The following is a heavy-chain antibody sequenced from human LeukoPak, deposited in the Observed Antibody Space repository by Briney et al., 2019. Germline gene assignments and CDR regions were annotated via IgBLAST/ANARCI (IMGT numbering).Heavy chain of an antibody. CDR3: VNPTTVTLRYFDY. Sequence: GGSLRLSCAASGFTFSSYAMSWVRQAPGKGLEWVSGISVSGGGTYYADSVKGRFTISRVNSKNTLYLQMNSLRAEDTAVYYCVNPTTVTLRYFDYWGQGTLVTVSS. CDR2: ISVSGGGT. V-gene: IGHV3-23*01. CDR1: GFTFSSYA. J-gene: IGHJ4*02. D-gene: IGHD4-11*01.